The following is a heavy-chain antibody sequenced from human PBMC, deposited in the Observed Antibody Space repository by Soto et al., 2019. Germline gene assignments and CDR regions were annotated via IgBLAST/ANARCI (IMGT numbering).Heavy chain of an antibody. CDR1: GFSLSTSGMC. J-gene: IGHJ6*03. D-gene: IGHD3-3*01. CDR2: IDWDDDK. CDR3: ALTPGRVLRFLEGDYYYMDV. Sequence: SGPTLVNPTQTLTLTCTFSGFSLSTSGMCVSWIRQPPGKALEWLARIDWDDDKYYSTSLKTRLTISKDISKNQVVLIMANMDPVDTATYYFALTPGRVLRFLEGDYYYMDVWGKGTTVTVSS. V-gene: IGHV2-70*11.